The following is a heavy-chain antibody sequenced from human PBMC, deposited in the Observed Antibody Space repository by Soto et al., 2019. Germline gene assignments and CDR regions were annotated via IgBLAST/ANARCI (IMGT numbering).Heavy chain of an antibody. V-gene: IGHV3-23*01. Sequence: EVQLLESGGGLVQPGGSLRLSCAASGFTFSSYAMSWVRQAPGKGVEWVSAISGSGGSTYYADSVKGRFTISRDNSKNTLYLQMNSLRAEDTAVYYCAKGSYGRYYYYGMDVWGQGTTVTVSS. CDR2: ISGSGGST. D-gene: IGHD3-16*01. CDR3: AKGSYGRYYYYGMDV. J-gene: IGHJ6*02. CDR1: GFTFSSYA.